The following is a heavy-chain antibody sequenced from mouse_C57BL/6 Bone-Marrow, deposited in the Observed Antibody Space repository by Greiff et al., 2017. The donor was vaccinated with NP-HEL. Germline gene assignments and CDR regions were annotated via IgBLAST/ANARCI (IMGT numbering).Heavy chain of an antibody. CDR2: INPYNGDT. Sequence: EVKLQESGPELVKPGASVKISCKASGYSFNGYFMNWVKQSHGKSLEWIGSINPYNGDTFYNPTFQGTATLTVDTSSSTAHMELLSLTSDDFAVYYCAISRVITTEDYYAIDYWGQGTSVTVSS. CDR3: AISRVITTEDYYAIDY. D-gene: IGHD1-1*01. CDR1: GYSFNGYF. V-gene: IGHV1-37*01. J-gene: IGHJ4*01.